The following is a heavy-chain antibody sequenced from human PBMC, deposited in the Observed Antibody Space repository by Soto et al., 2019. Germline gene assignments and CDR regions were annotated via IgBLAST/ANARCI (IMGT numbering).Heavy chain of an antibody. Sequence: GGSLRLSCAASGFTFSSYGMHWVRQAPDKGLEWVAVASYDGTNKDYADSVRGRFTVSKDNSKNTLYLQMNSLRAEDTAVYYCAKDTYSSGWPYYFDYWGQGTLVTVSS. J-gene: IGHJ4*02. D-gene: IGHD6-19*01. CDR1: GFTFSSYG. CDR3: AKDTYSSGWPYYFDY. V-gene: IGHV3-30*18. CDR2: ASYDGTNK.